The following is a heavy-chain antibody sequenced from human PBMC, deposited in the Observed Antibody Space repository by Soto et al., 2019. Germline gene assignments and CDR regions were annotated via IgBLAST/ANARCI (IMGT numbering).Heavy chain of an antibody. CDR2: ISSSSTI. CDR3: AREGTIFGVVKMFDP. CDR1: GFTFSSYS. J-gene: IGHJ5*02. Sequence: PGGSLRLSCAASGFTFSSYSMNWVRQAPGKGLEWVSYISSSSTIYYADSVKGRFTISRDNAKNSLYLQMNSLRDEDTAVYYCAREGTIFGVVKMFDPWGQGT. V-gene: IGHV3-48*02. D-gene: IGHD3-3*01.